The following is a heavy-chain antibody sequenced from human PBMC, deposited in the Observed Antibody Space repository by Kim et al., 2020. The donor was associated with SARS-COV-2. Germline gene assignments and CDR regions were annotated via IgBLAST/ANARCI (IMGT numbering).Heavy chain of an antibody. CDR1: GFTFSSYS. V-gene: IGHV3-21*01. Sequence: GGSLRLSCAASGFTFSSYSMNWVRQAPGKGLEWVSSISSSSSYIYYADSVKGRFTISRDNAKNSLYLQMNSLRAEDTAVYYCARGPNIVVRYGMDVWGQGTTVTVSS. D-gene: IGHD2-15*01. CDR2: ISSSSSYI. J-gene: IGHJ6*02. CDR3: ARGPNIVVRYGMDV.